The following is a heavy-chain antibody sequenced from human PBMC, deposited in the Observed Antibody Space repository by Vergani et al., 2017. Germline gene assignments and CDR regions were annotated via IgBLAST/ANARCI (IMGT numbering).Heavy chain of an antibody. J-gene: IGHJ4*02. V-gene: IGHV3-33*01. D-gene: IGHD6-13*01. CDR2: IWYDGSNK. CDR3: AREAGYSSSWRRYGFDY. CDR1: GFTFSSYG. Sequence: QVQLVESGGSVVQPGRSLRLSCAASGFTFSSYGMHWVRQAPGKGLEWVAVIWYDGSNKYYADSVKGRFTISRDNSKNTLYLQMNSLRAEDTAVYYCAREAGYSSSWRRYGFDYWGQGTLVTVSS.